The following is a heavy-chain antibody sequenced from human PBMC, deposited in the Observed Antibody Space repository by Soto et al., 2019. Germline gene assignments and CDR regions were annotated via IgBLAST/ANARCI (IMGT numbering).Heavy chain of an antibody. CDR1: GYTFSAYY. Sequence: ASVKVSCKTSGYTFSAYYMHWVRQAPGQGLVWMGCINPKGGGTPYAQKFQGRVTMTRDESTSTAYMELSSLRSEDTAVYYCASDPNYDFWSGHYGGFDYWGQGALVTVSS. J-gene: IGHJ4*02. CDR2: INPKGGGT. D-gene: IGHD3-3*01. V-gene: IGHV1-2*02. CDR3: ASDPNYDFWSGHYGGFDY.